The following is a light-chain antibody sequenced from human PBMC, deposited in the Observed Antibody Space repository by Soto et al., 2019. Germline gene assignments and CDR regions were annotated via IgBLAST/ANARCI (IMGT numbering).Light chain of an antibody. Sequence: DIQMTQSPSTLSASVGDRVTITCRASQDINRWLAWYQQKPGTAPKVLIYHASNLQSGVPSRFSGSGSGTEFTLTISSLQPDDFATYYCQQYNSYSFGQGTKVDIK. CDR1: QDINRW. CDR2: HAS. V-gene: IGKV1-5*01. J-gene: IGKJ1*01. CDR3: QQYNSYS.